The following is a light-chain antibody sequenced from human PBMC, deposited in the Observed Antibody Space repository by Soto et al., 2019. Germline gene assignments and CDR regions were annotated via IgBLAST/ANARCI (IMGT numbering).Light chain of an antibody. CDR2: DVT. V-gene: IGLV1-40*01. Sequence: QSVLTQPPSVSGAPGQRVSISCTGSSTNIGAGYGVHWYQQRPGTAPKLIVYDVTQRPSGVPDRFSGSRSGSTASLTVSGLQAEDEANYYCSSYTGTTVIFGGGTKVTVL. CDR1: STNIGAGYG. CDR3: SSYTGTTVI. J-gene: IGLJ2*01.